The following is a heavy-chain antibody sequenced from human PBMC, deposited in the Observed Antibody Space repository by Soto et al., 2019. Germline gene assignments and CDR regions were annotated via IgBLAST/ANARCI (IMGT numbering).Heavy chain of an antibody. CDR2: SRKKADSYTP. CDR3: ACDYRDY. J-gene: IGHJ4*02. CDR1: GFDFSDHH. Sequence: EVQVVESGGGLVQPGGSLRLSCAVSGFDFSDHHMDWVRQAPGKGLEWVGRSRKKADSYTPEYAASVKGRFTISRDESKNSLSLQVNNLETEDTAVYFWACDYRDYWGQGTPVTVSS. V-gene: IGHV3-72*01. D-gene: IGHD2-21*01.